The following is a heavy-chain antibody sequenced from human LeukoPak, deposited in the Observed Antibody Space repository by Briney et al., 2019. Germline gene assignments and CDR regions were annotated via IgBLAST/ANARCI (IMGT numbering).Heavy chain of an antibody. D-gene: IGHD3-16*02. J-gene: IGHJ5*02. Sequence: HPGGTLRLSCAASGFTFSSYGMSWVRQAPGKGLEWVSYISSSGSTIYYADSVKGRFTISRDNAKNSLYLQMNSLRAEDTAVYYCATLGELSQGFDPWGQGTLVTVSS. CDR1: GFTFSSYG. CDR2: ISSSGSTI. CDR3: ATLGELSQGFDP. V-gene: IGHV3-48*04.